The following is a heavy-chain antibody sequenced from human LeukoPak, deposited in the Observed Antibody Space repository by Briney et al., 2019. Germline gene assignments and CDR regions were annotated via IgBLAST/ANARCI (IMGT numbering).Heavy chain of an antibody. CDR3: AKDYYDISGSRYDF. V-gene: IGHV3-23*01. D-gene: IGHD3-22*01. CDR1: GFSFSNYV. Sequence: GGSLRLSCTASGFSFSNYVMHWVRQAPGKGLEWVSAISGSGGDTWYADSVRGRFTISRDNSKNTLYMQVNSLRAEDTAVYYCAKDYYDISGSRYDFWGQGTLVTVSS. J-gene: IGHJ4*02. CDR2: ISGSGGDT.